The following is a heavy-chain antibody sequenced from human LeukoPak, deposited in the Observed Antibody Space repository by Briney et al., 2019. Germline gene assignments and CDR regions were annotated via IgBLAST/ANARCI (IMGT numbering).Heavy chain of an antibody. J-gene: IGHJ4*02. CDR1: GGSISSYY. CDR2: IYSSGNT. CDR3: ARAGSSGWYPDY. Sequence: PSETLSLNCTVSGGSISSYYWSWIRQPPGKGLEWIGYIYSSGNTNYNPSLKSRVTMSVDTSKNQFSLKLSSLTAADTAVYYCARAGSSGWYPDYWGQGTLVTVSS. V-gene: IGHV4-59*01. D-gene: IGHD6-19*01.